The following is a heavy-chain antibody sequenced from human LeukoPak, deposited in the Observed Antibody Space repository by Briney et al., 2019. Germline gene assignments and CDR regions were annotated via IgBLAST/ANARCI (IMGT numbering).Heavy chain of an antibody. D-gene: IGHD6-6*01. CDR2: IYYSGST. V-gene: IGHV4-59*01. CDR3: ARVAARYVGMDV. Sequence: SETLSLTCTVSAGSINNYYWSWIRQPPGKGLEWIGYIYYSGSTNYNPSLKSRVTTSVDTSKKQVSLNLSSVTAADTAVYYCARVAARYVGMDVWGQGTTVTVSS. J-gene: IGHJ6*02. CDR1: AGSINNYY.